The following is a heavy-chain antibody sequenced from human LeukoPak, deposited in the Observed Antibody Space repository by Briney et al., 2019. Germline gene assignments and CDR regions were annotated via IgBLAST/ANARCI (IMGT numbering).Heavy chain of an antibody. D-gene: IGHD3-22*01. CDR2: ISAYNGNT. J-gene: IGHJ5*02. CDR1: GYTFTSYG. CDR3: ARDSADYYDSSGYPRVYNWFDP. V-gene: IGHV1-18*01. Sequence: ASVKVSCKASGYTFTSYGISWVRQAPGQGLEWMGWISAYNGNTNYAQKLQGRVTMTTDTSTSTAYMELRSLRSDDTAVYYCARDSADYYDSSGYPRVYNWFDPWGQGTLVTVSS.